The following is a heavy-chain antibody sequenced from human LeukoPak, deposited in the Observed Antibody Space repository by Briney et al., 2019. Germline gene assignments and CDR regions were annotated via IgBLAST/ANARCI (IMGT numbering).Heavy chain of an antibody. J-gene: IGHJ6*02. Sequence: GGSLRLSCAVSGFTFSSYGMHWVRQAPGKGLEWVAVISYDGSNKYYADSVKGRFTISRDNSKNTLYLQMNGLRAEDTAVYYCAKDLYLQYCRGSACYLNYYNMDVWGQGTTVAVSS. CDR1: GFTFSSYG. CDR3: AKDLYLQYCRGSACYLNYYNMDV. V-gene: IGHV3-30*18. D-gene: IGHD2-15*01. CDR2: ISYDGSNK.